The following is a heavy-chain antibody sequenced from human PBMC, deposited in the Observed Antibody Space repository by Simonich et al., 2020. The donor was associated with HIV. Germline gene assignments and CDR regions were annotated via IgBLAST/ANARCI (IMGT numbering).Heavy chain of an antibody. Sequence: EVHLVESGGGLVQPGRSLRLSCAASGLTFDDYAMHWVRQAPGEGLGWVSGISCHSGDIGYADTVKGRFTISRDNAKNSLYLQMNSLRAEDMALYYCAKDRGYSYGYSAFDIWGQGTIVTVSS. CDR3: AKDRGYSYGYSAFDI. D-gene: IGHD5-18*01. J-gene: IGHJ3*02. CDR2: ISCHSGDI. CDR1: GLTFDDYA. V-gene: IGHV3-9*03.